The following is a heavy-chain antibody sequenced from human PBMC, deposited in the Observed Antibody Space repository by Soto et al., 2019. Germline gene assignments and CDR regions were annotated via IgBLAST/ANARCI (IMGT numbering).Heavy chain of an antibody. D-gene: IGHD5-18*01. CDR2: IGPESGAT. CDR3: GRGRSGLHLWTNDAFES. Sequence: GDSVQVSCKASGYTFTGHYIHWVRQAPEQGPEWMGEIGPESGATRYAQRFQGRVTMTRDMSITTVYMELNNLSPDDTAVYYCGRGRSGLHLWTNDAFESWGQGTMVTVS. J-gene: IGHJ3*02. V-gene: IGHV1-2*02. CDR1: GYTFTGHY.